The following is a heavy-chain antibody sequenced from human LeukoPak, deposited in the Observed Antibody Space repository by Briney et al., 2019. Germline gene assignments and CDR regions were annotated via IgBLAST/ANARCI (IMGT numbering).Heavy chain of an antibody. D-gene: IGHD5-18*01. J-gene: IGHJ4*02. CDR3: ARDSYSYGRFDY. CDR1: GFTFSNYV. Sequence: GGSLRLSCAASGFTFSNYVMNWVRQAPGKGLEWVSSISSSSSYIYYADSVKGRFTISRDNPKNSLYLQMNGLRAEDTAVYYCARDSYSYGRFDYWGQGTLVTVSS. V-gene: IGHV3-21*01. CDR2: ISSSSSYI.